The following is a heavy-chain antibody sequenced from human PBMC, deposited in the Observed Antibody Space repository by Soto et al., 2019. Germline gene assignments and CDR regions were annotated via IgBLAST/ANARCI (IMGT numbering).Heavy chain of an antibody. CDR3: ARVGVWCSSTSCYGGRGWLDP. D-gene: IGHD2-2*01. V-gene: IGHV1-18*01. J-gene: IGHJ5*02. CDR1: GYTFTSYG. Sequence: ASVKVSCKASGYTFTSYGISWVRQAPGQGLEWMGWISAYNGNTNYAQMLQGRVTMTTDTSTSTAYIELRSLRSDVTAVYYCARVGVWCSSTSCYGGRGWLDPWGQGTLVTVSS. CDR2: ISAYNGNT.